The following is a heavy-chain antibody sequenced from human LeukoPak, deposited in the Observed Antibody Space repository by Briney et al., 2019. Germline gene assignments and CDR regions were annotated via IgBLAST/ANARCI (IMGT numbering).Heavy chain of an antibody. V-gene: IGHV3-53*01. CDR1: GFTVSSNY. D-gene: IGHD2-2*01. CDR3: AREYKIGGYCSSTSCPNAFDI. Sequence: VGSLRLSCAASGFTVSSNYMSWVRQAPGKGLEWGSVIYSGGSTYYADSVKGRFTISRDNSKNTLYLQMNSLRAEDTAVYYCAREYKIGGYCSSTSCPNAFDIWGQGTMVTVSS. CDR2: IYSGGST. J-gene: IGHJ3*02.